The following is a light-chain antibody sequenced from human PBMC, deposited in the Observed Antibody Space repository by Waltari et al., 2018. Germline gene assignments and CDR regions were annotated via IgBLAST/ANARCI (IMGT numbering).Light chain of an antibody. CDR2: EDS. Sequence: QSVLTQPPSVSAAPAPRVTISCSGGGSTIGNNYVSWYRQFPGTAPKLLIYEDSERPSGIPGRFSGSKSGTSATLDITGLQAGDEADYYCGTWDSSLSGAVFGGGTHLTVL. V-gene: IGLV1-51*02. J-gene: IGLJ7*01. CDR3: GTWDSSLSGAV. CDR1: GSTIGNNY.